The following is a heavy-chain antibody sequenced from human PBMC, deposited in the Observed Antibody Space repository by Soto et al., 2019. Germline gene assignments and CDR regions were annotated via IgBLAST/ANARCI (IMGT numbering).Heavy chain of an antibody. CDR3: ARDEAFSAPYYLDY. Sequence: VQLVESGGGVVQPGRSLRLSCVASEFTCSSHLMHWVRQAPGKGLEWVAFISNDGDYKNYADSVKGRFTISRDNSKDTVYLEIHSLRPEDTALYHCARDEAFSAPYYLDYWGQGTLVIVS. CDR2: ISNDGDYK. J-gene: IGHJ4*02. D-gene: IGHD1-26*01. V-gene: IGHV3-30*03. CDR1: EFTCSSHL.